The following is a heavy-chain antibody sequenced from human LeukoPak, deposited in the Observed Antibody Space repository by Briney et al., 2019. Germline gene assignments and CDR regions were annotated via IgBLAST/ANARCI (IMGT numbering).Heavy chain of an antibody. CDR3: ARSGGLPKFDY. J-gene: IGHJ4*02. Sequence: GGSLRLSCAASESTFSTYAMHWVRQAPGKGLEWVAVISYDGNTIYYADSVKGRFTISRDNSRNTLYLQMNSLRAEDTAMYYCARSGGLPKFDYWGQGTLVAVSS. CDR2: ISYDGNTI. CDR1: ESTFSTYA. V-gene: IGHV3-30-3*01.